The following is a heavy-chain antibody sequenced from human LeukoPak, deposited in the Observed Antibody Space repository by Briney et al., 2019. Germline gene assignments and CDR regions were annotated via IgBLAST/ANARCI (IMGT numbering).Heavy chain of an antibody. V-gene: IGHV4-34*01. D-gene: IGHD6-13*01. J-gene: IGHJ4*02. CDR1: GGSFSGYY. Sequence: PSETLSLTCAVYGGSFSGYYWSWIRQPPGKGLEWIGEINHSGSTNYNPSLRSRVTMSIDTFTNQFSLKLSSVTAADTAVYYCARGAGYSSSWYYFDYWGQGTLVTVSS. CDR2: INHSGST. CDR3: ARGAGYSSSWYYFDY.